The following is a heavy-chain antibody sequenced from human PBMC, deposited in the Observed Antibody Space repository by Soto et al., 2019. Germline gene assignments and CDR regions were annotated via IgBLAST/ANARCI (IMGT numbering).Heavy chain of an antibody. V-gene: IGHV4-39*01. CDR1: GGSISSSSYY. CDR2: IYYSGST. D-gene: IGHD1-26*01. CDR3: GETSGSHDY. J-gene: IGHJ4*02. Sequence: PSETLSLTCTVSGGSISSSSYYWGWIRQPPGKGLEWIGSIYYSGSTYYNPSLKSRATISVDTSKNQFSLKLSSVTAADTAVYYCGETSGSHDYWGQGTLVTVSS.